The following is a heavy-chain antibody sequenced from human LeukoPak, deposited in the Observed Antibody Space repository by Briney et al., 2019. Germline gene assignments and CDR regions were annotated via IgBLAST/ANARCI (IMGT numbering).Heavy chain of an antibody. CDR2: IKSKTDGGTT. V-gene: IGHV3-15*01. D-gene: IGHD5-24*01. CDR1: GFTFSNAW. CDR3: TTVRMATIKGFDY. J-gene: IGHJ4*02. Sequence: GGSLRLSCAASGFTFSNAWMSWVRQAPGKGLEWVGRIKSKTDGGTTDYAAPVKGRFTISRDDSKSTLYLQMNSLKTEDTAVYYCTTVRMATIKGFDYWGQGTLVTVSS.